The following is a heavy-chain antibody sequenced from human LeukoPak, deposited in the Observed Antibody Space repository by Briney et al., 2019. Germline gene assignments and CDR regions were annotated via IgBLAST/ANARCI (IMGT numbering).Heavy chain of an antibody. D-gene: IGHD3-10*01. CDR2: ISAYNGNT. CDR1: GYTFTSYG. V-gene: IGHV1-18*01. CDR3: ASGSWLAVFMVRGVIGSLADY. Sequence: ASVKVSCKASGYTFTSYGISWVRQAPGQGLEWMGWISAYNGNTNYAQKLQGRVTMTTDTSTSTAYMELRSLRSDDTAVYYCASGSWLAVFMVRGVIGSLADYWGQGTLVTVSS. J-gene: IGHJ4*02.